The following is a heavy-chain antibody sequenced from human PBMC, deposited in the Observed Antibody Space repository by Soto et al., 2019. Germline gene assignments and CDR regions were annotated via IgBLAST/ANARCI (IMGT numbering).Heavy chain of an antibody. CDR2: IYKSGTT. Sequence: SXTLSLSGTFSGGCISSGSHYWCWIRQPPGKGLEWVGYIYKSGTTNYNPSLKSRVTISMDMSKNQFSLNLNSMTPADTAVYYCASRSYDSRGFDMWGQGTVVTVSS. V-gene: IGHV4-61*01. CDR3: ASRSYDSRGFDM. CDR1: GGCISSGSHY. D-gene: IGHD5-12*01. J-gene: IGHJ3*02.